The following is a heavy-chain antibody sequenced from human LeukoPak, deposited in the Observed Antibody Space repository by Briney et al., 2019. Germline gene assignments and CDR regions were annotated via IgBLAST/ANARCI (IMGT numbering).Heavy chain of an antibody. V-gene: IGHV3-48*01. CDR3: AREGYDSSGYYFDY. J-gene: IGHJ4*02. CDR1: GFTFSSYS. CDR2: ISSSSSTI. Sequence: GGSLRLSCAASGFTFSSYSMNWVRQAPGKGLEWVSYISSSSSTIYYADSVKGRFTISRDNAKNSLYLQMNSLRAEDTALYYCAREGYDSSGYYFDYWGQGILVTVSS. D-gene: IGHD3-22*01.